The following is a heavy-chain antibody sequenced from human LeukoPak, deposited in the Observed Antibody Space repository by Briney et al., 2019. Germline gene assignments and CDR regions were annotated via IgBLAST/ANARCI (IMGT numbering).Heavy chain of an antibody. V-gene: IGHV4-39*07. Sequence: PSETLSLTCTVSGGSISSSSYYWGWIRQPPGKRLEWIGSIYYSGSTYYNPSLKSRVTISVDTSKNQFSLKLSSVTAADTAVYYCARVKETAIDYWGQGTLVTVSS. CDR3: ARVKETAIDY. CDR2: IYYSGST. J-gene: IGHJ4*02. CDR1: GGSISSSSYY.